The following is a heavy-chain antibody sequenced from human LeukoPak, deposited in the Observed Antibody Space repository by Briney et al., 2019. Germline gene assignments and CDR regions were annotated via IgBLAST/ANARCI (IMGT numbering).Heavy chain of an antibody. V-gene: IGHV3-23*01. CDR1: GFTFSSYA. CDR2: ISGSGGST. CDR3: AKGVLNYYDSSGYYDALDY. D-gene: IGHD3-22*01. J-gene: IGHJ4*02. Sequence: PGGSLRLSCAASGFTFSSYAMSWVRQAPGKELEWVSAISGSGGSTYYADSVKGRFTISRDNSKNTLYLQMNSLRAEDTAVYYCAKGVLNYYDSSGYYDALDYWGQGTLVTVSS.